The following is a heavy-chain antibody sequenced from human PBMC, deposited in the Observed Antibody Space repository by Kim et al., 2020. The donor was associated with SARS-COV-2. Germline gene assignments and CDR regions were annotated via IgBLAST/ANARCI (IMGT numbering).Heavy chain of an antibody. J-gene: IGHJ3*01. D-gene: IGHD3-22*01. CDR2: ISGLGGSK. Sequence: GGSLRLSCKGSGFTFSDYPMNWVRQAPGKGLEWVSTISGLGGSKDYADSVKGRFTISRDNSKNTVELQMKSLTVEDTAVYYCAKASGGYWDSNEFDFWGQGTAVTVSS. V-gene: IGHV3-23*01. CDR3: AKASGGYWDSNEFDF. CDR1: GFTFSDYP.